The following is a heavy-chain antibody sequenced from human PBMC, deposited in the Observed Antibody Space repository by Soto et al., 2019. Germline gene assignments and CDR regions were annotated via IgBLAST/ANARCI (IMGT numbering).Heavy chain of an antibody. V-gene: IGHV3-33*08. CDR1: GFAFTTYW. J-gene: IGHJ4*02. D-gene: IGHD6-13*01. Sequence: GGSLRLSCEASGFAFTTYWMHWVRQAPGKGLEWVAVIWYDGSNKYYADSVKGRFTISRDNSKNTLYLQMNSLRAEDTAVYYCARGDAYSSSWNPPDFDYWGQGTLVTVSS. CDR2: IWYDGSNK. CDR3: ARGDAYSSSWNPPDFDY.